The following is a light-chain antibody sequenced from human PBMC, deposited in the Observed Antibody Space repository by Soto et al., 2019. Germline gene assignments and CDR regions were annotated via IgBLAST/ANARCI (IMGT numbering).Light chain of an antibody. CDR2: DVT. V-gene: IGLV2-11*01. Sequence: QSALTQSRSVSGSPGQSVTISCTGTSSDVGGYNFVSWFQQYPGKAPKLIIYDVTKQPSGVPDRFSGSKSGSTASLTISGLQTDDEADYYCCSYAGSYTHVFGTGTKVTVL. CDR1: SSDVGGYNF. J-gene: IGLJ1*01. CDR3: CSYAGSYTHV.